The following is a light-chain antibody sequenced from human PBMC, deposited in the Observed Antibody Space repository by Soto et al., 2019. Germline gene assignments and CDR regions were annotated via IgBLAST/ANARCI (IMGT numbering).Light chain of an antibody. J-gene: IGKJ3*01. CDR2: DAS. V-gene: IGKV1-5*01. Sequence: DIQMTQSPSTLSASVGDRVTITCRASQSISSWLAWYQQNQGKDPKLLIYDASSLEIGVPSRFSGSGSGTEFTLTISSLQPDDFATYYCQQYNSYSFGPGTKVDIK. CDR3: QQYNSYS. CDR1: QSISSW.